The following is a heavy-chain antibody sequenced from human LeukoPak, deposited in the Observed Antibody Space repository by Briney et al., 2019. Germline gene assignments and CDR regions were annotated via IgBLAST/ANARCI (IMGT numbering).Heavy chain of an antibody. CDR3: ASFRSVAGFDY. J-gene: IGHJ4*02. CDR2: TYYRSKWFS. CDR1: GDCVSSNSTA. V-gene: IGHV6-1*01. Sequence: SQTLSLSCAISGDCVSSNSTAWNWIRQSPSSGLEWLGRTYYRSKWFSDYAVSVKSRITINPNTSKNQSSLQLNSVTPEDTAVYYCASFRSVAGFDYWGQGTLVTVSS.